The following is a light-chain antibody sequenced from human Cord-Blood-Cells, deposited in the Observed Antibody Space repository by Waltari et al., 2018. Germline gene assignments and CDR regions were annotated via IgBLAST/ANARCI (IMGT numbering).Light chain of an antibody. CDR1: QSVLYSSNNKNY. CDR3: QQYYSTPLT. Sequence: DIVMTQSPDSLAVSLGDRATINCKSSQSVLYSSNNKNYLAWYQQKPGQPPKRLSYWASTRESGVPDRFSGSGSGTDFTLTSSSLQAEDVAVYYCQQYYSTPLTFGGGTKVEIK. V-gene: IGKV4-1*01. J-gene: IGKJ4*01. CDR2: WAS.